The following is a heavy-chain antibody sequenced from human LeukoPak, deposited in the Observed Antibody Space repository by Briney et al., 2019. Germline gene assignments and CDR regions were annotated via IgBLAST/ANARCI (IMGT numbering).Heavy chain of an antibody. Sequence: SVKVSCKASGGTFSSYAISWVRQAPGQGLEWVGRIIPIFGIANYAQKFQGRVTITADKSTSTPYMELRSLSAEDTAVYYCARDWGEVVTAIPGGWLDPWGQGTLVSVSS. J-gene: IGHJ5*02. CDR2: IIPIFGIA. CDR1: GGTFSSYA. V-gene: IGHV1-69*04. D-gene: IGHD2-21*02. CDR3: ARDWGEVVTAIPGGWLDP.